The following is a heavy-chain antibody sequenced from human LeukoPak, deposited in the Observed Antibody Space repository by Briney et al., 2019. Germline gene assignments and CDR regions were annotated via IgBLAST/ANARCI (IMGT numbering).Heavy chain of an antibody. CDR1: GFTFSSYE. V-gene: IGHV3-48*03. J-gene: IGHJ4*02. CDR2: ISNFGSTI. Sequence: GGSVRLSCAASGFTFSSYEMNWVRQAPGKGLEWVSYISNFGSTIYYADSVNGRFTISRDNAKNSLYLQMNSLRAEDTAVYYCARDTSRGFQYYFDYWGQGTLVTVSS. CDR3: ARDTSRGFQYYFDY.